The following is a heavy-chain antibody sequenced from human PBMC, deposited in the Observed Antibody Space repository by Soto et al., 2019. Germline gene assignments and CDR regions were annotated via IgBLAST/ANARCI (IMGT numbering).Heavy chain of an antibody. CDR3: ARGRRYYDSSGYSYDFQFDY. Sequence: SETLSLTCTVSGGSISGDYYWSWIRQPPGKGLEWIGYIYYSGSTYYNPSLKSRVTISVDTSKNQFSLKLNSVTAADTAVYYCARGRRYYDSSGYSYDFQFDYWGQGTLVTVSS. J-gene: IGHJ4*02. V-gene: IGHV4-30-4*01. D-gene: IGHD3-22*01. CDR1: GGSISGDYY. CDR2: IYYSGST.